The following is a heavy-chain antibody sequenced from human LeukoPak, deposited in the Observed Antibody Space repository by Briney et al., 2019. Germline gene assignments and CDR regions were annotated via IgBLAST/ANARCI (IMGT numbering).Heavy chain of an antibody. J-gene: IGHJ4*02. CDR3: ARHLAPRGYYDFWSGYYYYFDY. Sequence: GESLKISCKGSGYSFTSYWIGWVRQMPGKGLEWMGIIYPGDSDTRYSPSFQGQVTISADKSISTAYLQWSSLKASDTAMYYCARHLAPRGYYDFWSGYYYYFDYWGQGTLVTVSS. D-gene: IGHD3-3*01. V-gene: IGHV5-51*01. CDR2: IYPGDSDT. CDR1: GYSFTSYW.